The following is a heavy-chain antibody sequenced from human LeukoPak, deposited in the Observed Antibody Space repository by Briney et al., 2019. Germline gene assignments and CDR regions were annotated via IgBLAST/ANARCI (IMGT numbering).Heavy chain of an antibody. CDR3: ATNHIAVAGTFDY. Sequence: ASVKVSCKASGYTFTGYYMHWVRQAPGQGLEWMGWINPNSGGTNYAQKFQGRVTMTRDTSISTAYMELSRLRSDDTAVYYCATNHIAVAGTFDYWAREPWSPSPQ. J-gene: IGHJ4*02. V-gene: IGHV1-2*02. CDR1: GYTFTGYY. D-gene: IGHD6-19*01. CDR2: INPNSGGT.